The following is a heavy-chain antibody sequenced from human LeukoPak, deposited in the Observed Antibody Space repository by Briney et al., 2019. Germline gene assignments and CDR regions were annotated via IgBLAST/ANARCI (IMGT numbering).Heavy chain of an antibody. CDR3: ARHYYDSSGYSHSFGY. CDR2: IFYSGST. Sequence: SETLSLTCTVSSGSISTSNYYWGWVRQPPGKALEWIGNIFYSGSTYYNPSLKSRVTISVDTSKNQFSLKLSSVTAADTAVYYCARHYYDSSGYSHSFGYWGQGTLVTVSS. J-gene: IGHJ4*02. V-gene: IGHV4-39*01. CDR1: SGSISTSNYY. D-gene: IGHD3-22*01.